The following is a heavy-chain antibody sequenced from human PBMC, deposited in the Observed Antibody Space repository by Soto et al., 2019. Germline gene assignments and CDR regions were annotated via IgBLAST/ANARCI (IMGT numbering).Heavy chain of an antibody. V-gene: IGHV4-59*08. J-gene: IGHJ4*02. D-gene: IGHD5-12*01. CDR1: GGSISSYY. CDR2: IYYSGST. Sequence: QVQLQESGPGLVKPSETLSLTCTVSGGSISSYYWSWIRQPPGKGLEWIGYIYYSGSTKYNPSLKRRLTISVDTSKNQFSLKLSSVTAADTAMYYCARHDPAYRGYEYYFDYWGQGTLVTVSS. CDR3: ARHDPAYRGYEYYFDY.